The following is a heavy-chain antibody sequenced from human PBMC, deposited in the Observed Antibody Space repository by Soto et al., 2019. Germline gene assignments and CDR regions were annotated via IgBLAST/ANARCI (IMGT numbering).Heavy chain of an antibody. D-gene: IGHD1-26*01. CDR3: ARGRDSGSPRESFDI. Sequence: ASVKVSCKASGYTVTSYDINSVRQATGQGLEWMGRMNPNSGNTGYAQKFQGRVTMTRNTSISTAYMELSSLRSEDTAVYYCARGRDSGSPRESFDIWGQGTMVTVSS. CDR1: GYTVTSYD. J-gene: IGHJ3*02. CDR2: MNPNSGNT. V-gene: IGHV1-8*01.